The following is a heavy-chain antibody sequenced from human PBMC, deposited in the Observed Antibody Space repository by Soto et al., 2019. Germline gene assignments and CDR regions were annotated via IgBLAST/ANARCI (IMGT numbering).Heavy chain of an antibody. CDR3: ARGPMTTVTLVDY. J-gene: IGHJ4*02. CDR2: INAGIGNT. D-gene: IGHD4-17*01. CDR1: AYTFTSYG. V-gene: IGHV1-3*01. Sequence: ASVKVSCKASAYTFTSYGIHWVRQAPGQRLEWMGWINAGIGNTEYSEKFQGRVTITRDTSASTAYMELISLRSEDTAVYYCARGPMTTVTLVDYCAQGTLVTGSS.